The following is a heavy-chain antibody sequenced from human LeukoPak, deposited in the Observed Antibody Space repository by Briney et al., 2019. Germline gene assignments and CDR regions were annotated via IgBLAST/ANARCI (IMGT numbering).Heavy chain of an antibody. Sequence: SETLSLTCAVSGGSISSSNWWSWVRQPPGKGLEWIGEIFYSGSTNYNPSLKSRVTISVDTSKNQFSLKLSSVTAADTAVYYCARATSRGYSGNRRFDYWGQGTLVTVSS. J-gene: IGHJ4*02. CDR1: GGSISSSNW. CDR3: ARATSRGYSGNRRFDY. D-gene: IGHD1-26*01. V-gene: IGHV4-4*02. CDR2: IFYSGST.